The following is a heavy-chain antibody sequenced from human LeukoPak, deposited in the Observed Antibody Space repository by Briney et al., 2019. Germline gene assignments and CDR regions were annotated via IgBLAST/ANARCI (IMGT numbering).Heavy chain of an antibody. D-gene: IGHD3-10*01. CDR1: GFTFSSYA. V-gene: IGHV3-23*01. CDR3: AKGGYYYGSGSNFDY. J-gene: IGHJ4*02. CDR2: ISGSGGST. Sequence: PGGSLRLSCAASGFTFSSYAMSWVRQAPGKGLEWVSAISGSGGSTYYADSVKGRFTISRDNSKNTLYLQMNSLRAEDTAVYYCAKGGYYYGSGSNFDYWGQGTLVTVSS.